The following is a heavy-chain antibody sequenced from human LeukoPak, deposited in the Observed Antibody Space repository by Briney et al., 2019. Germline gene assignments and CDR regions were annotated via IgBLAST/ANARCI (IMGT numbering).Heavy chain of an antibody. V-gene: IGHV3-23*01. Sequence: GGSLRHSCAASGFTFSSYAMSWVRQAPGKGLEWVSFISPSGDRTSNADSVEGRFTISRDNTRNTLYLQMNSLRDEDTGVYYCAIMHGYYDGSGFWVQWGQGTLVTVSS. CDR2: ISPSGDRT. D-gene: IGHD3-22*01. J-gene: IGHJ1*01. CDR1: GFTFSSYA. CDR3: AIMHGYYDGSGFWVQ.